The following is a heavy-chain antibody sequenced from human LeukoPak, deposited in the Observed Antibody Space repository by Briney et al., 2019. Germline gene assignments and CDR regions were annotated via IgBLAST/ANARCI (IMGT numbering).Heavy chain of an antibody. Sequence: ASVKVSCKASGCTFTSYGISWVRQAPGQGLEWMGWISAYNGNTNYAQKLQGRVTMTTDTSTSTAYMELRSLRSDDTAVYYCARGVPTDYYDSSGYHYWGQGTLVTVSS. CDR2: ISAYNGNT. V-gene: IGHV1-18*01. CDR3: ARGVPTDYYDSSGYHY. J-gene: IGHJ4*02. D-gene: IGHD3-22*01. CDR1: GCTFTSYG.